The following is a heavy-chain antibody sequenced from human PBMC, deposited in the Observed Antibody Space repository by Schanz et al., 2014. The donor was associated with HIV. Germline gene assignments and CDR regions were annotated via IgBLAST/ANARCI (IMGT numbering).Heavy chain of an antibody. CDR3: ASALTTVTLDY. V-gene: IGHV1-18*01. CDR2: ISTYNGNT. CDR1: GYIFTTYG. J-gene: IGHJ4*02. D-gene: IGHD4-17*01. Sequence: QAQLVQSGDEVKKPGASVKVSCKASGYIFTTYGISWVRQAPGQGLEWMAWISTYNGNTNYAQKFQGRVAMTTDTSTNTAYMELRSLTSDDTAMYYCASALTTVTLDYWGQGTLVTVSS.